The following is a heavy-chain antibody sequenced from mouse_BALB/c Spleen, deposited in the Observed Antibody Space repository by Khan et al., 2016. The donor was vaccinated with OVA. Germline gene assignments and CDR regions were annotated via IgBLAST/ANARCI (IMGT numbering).Heavy chain of an antibody. V-gene: IGHV3-2*02. CDR2: ISYSGSP. J-gene: IGHJ4*01. CDR3: ARKNYYGYAMDY. D-gene: IGHD1-1*01. CDR1: GYSITSGYA. Sequence: EVQLQESGPGLVKPSQSLSLTCTVTGYSITSGYAWNWIRQFPGNKLEWMGYISYSGSPSYNPYLRSRISITRDTSKNQFFLQLNSVTTEDTATXYCARKNYYGYAMDYWGQGTSVTVSS.